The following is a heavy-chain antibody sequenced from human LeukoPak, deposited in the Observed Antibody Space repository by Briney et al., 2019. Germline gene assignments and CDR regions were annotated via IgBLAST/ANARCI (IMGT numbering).Heavy chain of an antibody. CDR3: ARGGGYDILTGSCRFDP. Sequence: GGSLRLSCAASGFTFSSYSMNWVRQAPGKGLEWVSSISSSSSYIYYADSVKGRFTISRDNAKNSLYLQMNSLRAEDTAVYYCARGGGYDILTGSCRFDPWGQGTLVTVSS. CDR1: GFTFSSYS. D-gene: IGHD3-9*01. V-gene: IGHV3-21*01. CDR2: ISSSSSYI. J-gene: IGHJ5*02.